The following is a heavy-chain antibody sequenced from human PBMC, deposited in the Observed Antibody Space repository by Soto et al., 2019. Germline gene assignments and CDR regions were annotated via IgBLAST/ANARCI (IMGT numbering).Heavy chain of an antibody. Sequence: GGSLRLSCAASGFTFSSYGMHWVRQAPGKGLEWVAVIWYDGSNKYYADSVKGRFTISRDNSKNTLYLQMNSLRAEDTAAYYCAREVAMITPPDYWGQGTLVTVSS. CDR2: IWYDGSNK. V-gene: IGHV3-33*01. J-gene: IGHJ4*02. CDR3: AREVAMITPPDY. CDR1: GFTFSSYG. D-gene: IGHD5-12*01.